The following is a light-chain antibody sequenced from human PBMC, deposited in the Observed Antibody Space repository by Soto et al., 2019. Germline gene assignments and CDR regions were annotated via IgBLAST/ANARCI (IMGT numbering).Light chain of an antibody. Sequence: QMTHSPSSLSASVGERIIITCRASRDGGRDVSWYQQKPREAPKLLTYAASNLHTGDTSWFSVSRSGTAITLTISCLQLEDFASSYCLQDYGVSCPVAQVTKLDSK. CDR2: AAS. CDR1: RDGGRD. V-gene: IGKV1-6*01. J-gene: IGKJ1*01. CDR3: LQDYGVSCP.